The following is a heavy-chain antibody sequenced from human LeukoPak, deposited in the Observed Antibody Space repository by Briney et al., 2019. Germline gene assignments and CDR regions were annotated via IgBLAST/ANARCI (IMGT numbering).Heavy chain of an antibody. CDR2: ISHSGST. Sequence: SETLTLTCTVSGGSISSYYWSWMRQPPGKGLEWIGYISHSGSTNYNPSLKSRVTISVDTSKNQFSLKLSSVTAADAAVYYCARGVYNYGGHNWFDPWGQGTLVTVSS. CDR1: GGSISSYY. V-gene: IGHV4-59*01. D-gene: IGHD5-18*01. CDR3: ARGVYNYGGHNWFDP. J-gene: IGHJ5*02.